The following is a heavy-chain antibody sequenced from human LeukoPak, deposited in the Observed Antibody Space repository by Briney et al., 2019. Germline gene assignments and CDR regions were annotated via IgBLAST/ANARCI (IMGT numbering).Heavy chain of an antibody. V-gene: IGHV1-2*06. D-gene: IGHD2-2*01. J-gene: IGHJ5*02. CDR2: INPNSDGT. Sequence: ASVKVSCKASGYTFTGHYMHRVRQAPGQGLEWMGRINPNSDGTNYAQKFQGRVTMTRDTSISTAYMELSRLRPDDTAVYYCARGRRVVVPAANWFDPWGQGTLVTVSS. CDR1: GYTFTGHY. CDR3: ARGRRVVVPAANWFDP.